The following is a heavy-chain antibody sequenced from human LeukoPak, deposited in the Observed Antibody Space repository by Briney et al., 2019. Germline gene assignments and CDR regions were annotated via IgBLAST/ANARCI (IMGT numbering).Heavy chain of an antibody. Sequence: SETLSLTCTVSGGSISSSSYYWGWIRQPPGKGLEWIGSIYYSRSTYYNPSLKSRVTISVDTSKNQFSLKLSSVTAADTAVYYCARGLRFLEWLPYYFDYWGQGTLVTVSS. CDR3: ARGLRFLEWLPYYFDY. V-gene: IGHV4-39*07. J-gene: IGHJ4*02. CDR2: IYYSRST. D-gene: IGHD3-3*01. CDR1: GGSISSSSYY.